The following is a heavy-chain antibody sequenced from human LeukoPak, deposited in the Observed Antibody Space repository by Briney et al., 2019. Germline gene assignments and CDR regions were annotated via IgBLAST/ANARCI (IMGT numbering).Heavy chain of an antibody. CDR2: ISYDGSNK. D-gene: IGHD6-13*01. Sequence: GGSLRLSCAASGFTVSSNYMSWVRQAPGKGLEWVAVISYDGSNKYYADSVKGRFTISRDNSKNTLYLQMNSLRAEDTAVYYCAKDWQQLAFDYWGQGTLVTVSS. J-gene: IGHJ4*02. CDR3: AKDWQQLAFDY. V-gene: IGHV3-30*18. CDR1: GFTVSSNY.